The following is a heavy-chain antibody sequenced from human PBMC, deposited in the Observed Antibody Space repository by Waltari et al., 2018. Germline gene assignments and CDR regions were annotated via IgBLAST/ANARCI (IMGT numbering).Heavy chain of an antibody. CDR2: VDPEDGET. V-gene: IGHV1-69-2*01. J-gene: IGHJ5*02. Sequence: EVQLVQSGAEVKKPGATVKISCKASGYTFTDYYMHWVQQAPGKGREWMGRVDPEDGETIYAEKVQGRVTITADTSTDTAYMELSSLRSEDTAVYYCATGANSGSYWFDPWGQGTLVTVSS. CDR1: GYTFTDYY. CDR3: ATGANSGSYWFDP. D-gene: IGHD1-26*01.